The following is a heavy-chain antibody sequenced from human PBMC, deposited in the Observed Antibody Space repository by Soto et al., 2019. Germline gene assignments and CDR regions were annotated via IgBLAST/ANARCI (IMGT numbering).Heavy chain of an antibody. CDR2: ISGSGGST. Sequence: EVQLLESGGGLVQPGGSLRISCAASGFTFSTYSMTWVRQAPGKGLEWVSTISGSGGSTYYIDSVKGRFTISRDNSKNTLYLQMISLRAEDTAIYYCAKDWTSIWGQGTMVAVSS. V-gene: IGHV3-23*01. J-gene: IGHJ3*02. CDR3: AKDWTSI. CDR1: GFTFSTYS. D-gene: IGHD3-3*01.